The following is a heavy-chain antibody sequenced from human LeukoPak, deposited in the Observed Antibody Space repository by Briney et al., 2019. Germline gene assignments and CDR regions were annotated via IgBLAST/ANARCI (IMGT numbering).Heavy chain of an antibody. J-gene: IGHJ5*02. CDR1: GYSFTSYW. Sequence: GESLKISCKGSGYSFTSYWIGWVRQMPGKGLEWMGIIYPGDSDTRYSPSFQGQVTISADKSISTPYLQWSSLKASDTAMYYCARSPLLWFGEFPPINWFDPWGQGTLVTVSS. D-gene: IGHD3-10*01. V-gene: IGHV5-51*01. CDR3: ARSPLLWFGEFPPINWFDP. CDR2: IYPGDSDT.